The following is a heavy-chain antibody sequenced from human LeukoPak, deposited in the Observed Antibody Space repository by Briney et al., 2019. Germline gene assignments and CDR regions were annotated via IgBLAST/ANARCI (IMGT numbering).Heavy chain of an antibody. V-gene: IGHV4-59*01. CDR1: GVSLSSYY. Sequence: PSETLSLTCSVTGVSLSSYYLSWIRQPPGQGLEWIGYNHHSGSANYSPSLKSRATIVVDTSKNQFSLKLTSVTAADTAVYYCARGQLGSGVDDPWGQGTLVTVSS. CDR3: ARGQLGSGVDDP. CDR2: NHHSGSA. D-gene: IGHD3-10*01. J-gene: IGHJ5*02.